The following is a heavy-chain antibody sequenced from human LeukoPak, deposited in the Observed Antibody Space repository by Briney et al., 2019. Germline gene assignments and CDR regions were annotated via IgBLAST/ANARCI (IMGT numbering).Heavy chain of an antibody. CDR1: GYTFSSYS. J-gene: IGHJ4*02. Sequence: GGSLRLSCAASGYTFSSYSMNWVRQAPGKGLEWVSSISSSSSYIYYADSVKGRFTTSRDNAKNSLYLQMNSLRAEDTAVYYCARDPDSSGPGVYFDYWGQGTLVTVSS. CDR2: ISSSSSYI. V-gene: IGHV3-21*01. CDR3: ARDPDSSGPGVYFDY. D-gene: IGHD3-22*01.